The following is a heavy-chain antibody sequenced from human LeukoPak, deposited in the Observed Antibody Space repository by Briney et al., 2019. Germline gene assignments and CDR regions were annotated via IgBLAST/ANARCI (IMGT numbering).Heavy chain of an antibody. Sequence: PGRSLRLSCAASGFTFDDYAMHWVRHAPGKGLEWVSGISWNSGSIGYADSVKGRFTISRDNAKNSLYLQMNSLRAEDTALYYCAKEISSSGWYRGGLGDAFDIWGQGTMVTVSS. CDR1: GFTFDDYA. CDR2: ISWNSGSI. D-gene: IGHD6-19*01. CDR3: AKEISSSGWYRGGLGDAFDI. V-gene: IGHV3-9*01. J-gene: IGHJ3*02.